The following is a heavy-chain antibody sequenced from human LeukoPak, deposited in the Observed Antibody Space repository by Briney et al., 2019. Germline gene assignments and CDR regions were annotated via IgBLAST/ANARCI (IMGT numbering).Heavy chain of an antibody. CDR1: GGSISSYY. D-gene: IGHD6-19*01. V-gene: IGHV4-59*01. CDR2: IYHSGST. Sequence: NPSETLSLTCTVSGGSISSYYWSWIRQPPGKGLEWIGYIYHSGSTNYNPSLKSRVTISVDTSKNQFSLKLSSVTAADTAVYYCARGEVWQWLVPEYFQHWGQGTLVTVSS. CDR3: ARGEVWQWLVPEYFQH. J-gene: IGHJ1*01.